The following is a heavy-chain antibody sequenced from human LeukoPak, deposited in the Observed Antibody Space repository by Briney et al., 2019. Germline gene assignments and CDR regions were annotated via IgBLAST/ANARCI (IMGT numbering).Heavy chain of an antibody. CDR3: AGDEYYYDSSGYYRARAPPFQH. Sequence: PSETLSLTCAVSGGSISSSNWWSWVRQPPGKGLEWIGEIYHSGSTNYNPSLKSRVTISVDKSKNQFSLKLSSVTAADTAVYYCAGDEYYYDSSGYYRARAPPFQHWGQGTLVTVSS. D-gene: IGHD3-22*01. CDR1: GGSISSSNW. CDR2: IYHSGST. J-gene: IGHJ1*01. V-gene: IGHV4-4*02.